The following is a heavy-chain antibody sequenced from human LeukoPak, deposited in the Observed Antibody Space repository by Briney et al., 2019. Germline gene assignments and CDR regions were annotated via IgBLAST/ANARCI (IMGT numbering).Heavy chain of an antibody. CDR2: IYTSGST. J-gene: IGHJ5*02. CDR1: GGSISSYY. V-gene: IGHV4-4*07. Sequence: SETLSLTCTVSGGSISSYYWSWIRQPAGKGLEWIGRIYTSGSTNYNPSLKSRVTMSVDTSKNQFSLKLSSVTAADTAVYYCAREDYSSYFHNWFDPWGQGTLVTVSS. D-gene: IGHD4-11*01. CDR3: AREDYSSYFHNWFDP.